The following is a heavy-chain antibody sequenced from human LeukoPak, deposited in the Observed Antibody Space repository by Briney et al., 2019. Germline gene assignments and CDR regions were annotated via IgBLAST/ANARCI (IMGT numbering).Heavy chain of an antibody. CDR2: INAGNGNT. CDR3: ARDHYGSGSYYPYNWFDP. V-gene: IGHV1-3*01. D-gene: IGHD3-10*01. J-gene: IGHJ5*02. CDR1: GYTFTSYA. Sequence: GASVKVSCKASGYTFTSYAMHWVRQAPGQRLEWMGWINAGNGNTKYSQKFQGRVTITRDTSACTAYMELSSLRSEDTAVYYCARDHYGSGSYYPYNWFDPWGQGTLVTVSS.